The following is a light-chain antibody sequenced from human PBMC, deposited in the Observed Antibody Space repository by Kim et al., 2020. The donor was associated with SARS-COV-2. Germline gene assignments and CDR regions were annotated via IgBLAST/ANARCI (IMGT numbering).Light chain of an antibody. CDR1: QGLSSN. Sequence: EIVMTQSPVTLSVSPGERATLSCRASQGLSSNLAWYQQKPGQAPSLLVSGASTRATGIQARFSGGGSGTDFTLTISSLQSKDFEVYYCKKYHNWPPTFGQGTKVDIK. V-gene: IGKV3D-15*01. CDR2: GAS. J-gene: IGKJ1*01. CDR3: KKYHNWPPT.